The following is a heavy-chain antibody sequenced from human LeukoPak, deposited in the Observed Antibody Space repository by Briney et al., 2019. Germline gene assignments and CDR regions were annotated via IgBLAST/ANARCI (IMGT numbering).Heavy chain of an antibody. Sequence: ASVKVSCKASGYTFTSYGISWVRQAPGQGLEWMGWISAYNGNTNYAQKLQGRVTMTTDTSTSTAYMELRSLRSDDTAVYYCARDPLGYSSGWYNWFDPWGQGTLVTVSS. J-gene: IGHJ5*02. CDR2: ISAYNGNT. D-gene: IGHD6-19*01. CDR3: ARDPLGYSSGWYNWFDP. V-gene: IGHV1-18*01. CDR1: GYTFTSYG.